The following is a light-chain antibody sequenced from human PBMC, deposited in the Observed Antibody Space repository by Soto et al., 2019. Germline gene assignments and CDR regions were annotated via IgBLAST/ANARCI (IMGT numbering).Light chain of an antibody. CDR2: GAS. V-gene: IGKV3-15*01. CDR3: QQYSNWPRT. Sequence: EIVMTQSPATLSVSPGERATLSCRASQSVSSNLAWYQQKPGQAPRLLIYGASTRATGIPARFSGSGSGTELTLTISSLQSEDFAVYYCQQYSNWPRTFGQGTKVDI. J-gene: IGKJ1*01. CDR1: QSVSSN.